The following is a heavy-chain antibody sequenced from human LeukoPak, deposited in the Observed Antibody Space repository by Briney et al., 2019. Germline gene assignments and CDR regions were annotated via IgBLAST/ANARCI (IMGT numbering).Heavy chain of an antibody. CDR1: GITLRNYA. Sequence: GGSLRLSCVGSGITLRNYAISWVRQAPWKGLEWVSAISGSGGNIYYADSVKGRFTISRDISVNTVYLQVNSLRAVDTAVYYCAILYDDYGFWGQGTLVTVSS. V-gene: IGHV3-23*01. CDR3: AILYDDYGF. D-gene: IGHD4-17*01. J-gene: IGHJ4*02. CDR2: ISGSGGNI.